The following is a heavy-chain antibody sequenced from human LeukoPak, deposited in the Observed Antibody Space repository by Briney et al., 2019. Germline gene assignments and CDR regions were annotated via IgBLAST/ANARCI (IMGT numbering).Heavy chain of an antibody. CDR3: ARGPERTGVGTRYYYDMDV. CDR1: GFTFSSYA. D-gene: IGHD2-8*01. J-gene: IGHJ6*02. V-gene: IGHV3-23*01. CDR2: ISGRGGST. Sequence: GGSLRLSCAASGFTFSSYAMSWVRQAPGKGLEWVSAISGRGGSTYYADSVKGRFTISRDNSKNTLYLQMNSLRAEDTAVYYCARGPERTGVGTRYYYDMDVWGQGTTVTVSS.